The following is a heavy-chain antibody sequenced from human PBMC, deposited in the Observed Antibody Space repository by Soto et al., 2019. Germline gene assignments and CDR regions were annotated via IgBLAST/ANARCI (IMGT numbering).Heavy chain of an antibody. Sequence: QVQLQQWGAGLLKPSETLSLTCAVYGGSFSGYYWSWICQPPGKGLEWIGEINDSGSTKYNPPLKSRATISVDTSQNQFYLKLSSATAADTAVYYCATGRGIFGEVTPFDYWGQGTLVTVSS. CDR1: GGSFSGYY. D-gene: IGHD3-3*01. J-gene: IGHJ4*02. CDR2: INDSGST. CDR3: ATGRGIFGEVTPFDY. V-gene: IGHV4-34*01.